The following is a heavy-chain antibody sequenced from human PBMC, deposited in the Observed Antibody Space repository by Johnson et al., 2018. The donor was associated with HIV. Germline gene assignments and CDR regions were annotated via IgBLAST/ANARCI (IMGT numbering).Heavy chain of an antibody. CDR3: AKDRLAVASPGEAFEI. CDR2: IRYDGSSK. D-gene: IGHD6-19*01. J-gene: IGHJ3*02. CDR1: GFTFSDYY. V-gene: IGHV3-30*02. Sequence: QVQLVESGGGLVKPGGSLRLSCAASGFTFSDYYMSWIRQAPGKGLEWVTFIRYDGSSKYYADSVKGRFTISRENAKNSLYLQMNSLRAGDTALYYCAKDRLAVASPGEAFEIWGQGTMVTVSS.